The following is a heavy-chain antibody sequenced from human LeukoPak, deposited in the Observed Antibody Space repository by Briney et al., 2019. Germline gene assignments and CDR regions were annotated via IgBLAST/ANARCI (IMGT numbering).Heavy chain of an antibody. V-gene: IGHV1-69*04. CDR2: IIPILGIA. CDR1: GGTFSSYA. J-gene: IGHJ4*02. CDR3: AREETYYDSSGYPTPFDY. Sequence: GSSGKVSCKASGGTFSSYAISWVRQAPGQGLEWMGRIIPILGIANYAQKFQGRVTITADKSTSTAYMELSSLRSEDTAVYYCAREETYYDSSGYPTPFDYWGQGTLVTVSS. D-gene: IGHD3-22*01.